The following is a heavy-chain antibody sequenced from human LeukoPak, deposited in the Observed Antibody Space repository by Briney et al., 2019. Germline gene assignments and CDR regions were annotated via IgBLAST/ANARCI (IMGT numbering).Heavy chain of an antibody. CDR1: GYTRTVLS. Sequence: ASVKVSCKVSGYTRTVLSIHWVRQTPGQGLEWMGGSDPEDGERVYAQRFQGGVTMTEDTTADTAYMELSSLRSEDTALYYCVLVWFGEFFTWFDPWGQGTLVTVSS. CDR2: SDPEDGER. J-gene: IGHJ5*02. CDR3: VLVWFGEFFTWFDP. V-gene: IGHV1-24*01. D-gene: IGHD3-10*01.